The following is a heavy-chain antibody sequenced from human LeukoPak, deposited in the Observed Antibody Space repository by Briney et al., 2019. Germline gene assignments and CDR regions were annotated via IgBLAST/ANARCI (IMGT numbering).Heavy chain of an antibody. D-gene: IGHD4-17*01. V-gene: IGHV3-53*01. CDR1: GFTVSTNY. J-gene: IGHJ4*02. CDR3: ARDLTVYGNNPLYYFDY. Sequence: PGGSLRLSCAASGFTVSTNYMTWVRQAPGKGLEWVSVIYSGGGTYYADPVKGRFTISRDNSKNTVYLQMNSLRAEDTAVYYCARDLTVYGNNPLYYFDYWGQGTLVTVSS. CDR2: IYSGGGT.